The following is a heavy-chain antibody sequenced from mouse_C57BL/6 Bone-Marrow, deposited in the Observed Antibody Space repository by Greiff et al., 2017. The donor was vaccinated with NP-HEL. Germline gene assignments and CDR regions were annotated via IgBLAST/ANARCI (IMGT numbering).Heavy chain of an antibody. J-gene: IGHJ3*01. Sequence: VQLQQSGAELVRPGSSVKLSCKASGYTFTSYWMHWVKQRPIQGLEWIGNIDPSDSETHYNQKFKDKATLTVDKSSSTAYMQLSSLTSEDSAVYYCARGGPYGSSYRFAYWGQGTLVTVSA. V-gene: IGHV1-52*01. CDR3: ARGGPYGSSYRFAY. D-gene: IGHD1-1*01. CDR1: GYTFTSYW. CDR2: IDPSDSET.